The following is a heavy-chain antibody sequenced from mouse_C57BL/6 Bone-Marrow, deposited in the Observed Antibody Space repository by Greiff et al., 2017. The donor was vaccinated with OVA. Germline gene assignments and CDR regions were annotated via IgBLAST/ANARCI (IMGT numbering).Heavy chain of an antibody. V-gene: IGHV5-9*01. Sequence: DVKLVESGGGLVKPGGSLKLSCAASGFTFSSYTMSWVRQTPEKRLEWVATISGGGGNTYYPDSVKGRFTISRDNAKNTLYLQMSSLRSEDTALYYCARPNYYGSDYAMDYWGQGTSVTVSS. CDR3: ARPNYYGSDYAMDY. J-gene: IGHJ4*01. D-gene: IGHD1-1*01. CDR1: GFTFSSYT. CDR2: ISGGGGNT.